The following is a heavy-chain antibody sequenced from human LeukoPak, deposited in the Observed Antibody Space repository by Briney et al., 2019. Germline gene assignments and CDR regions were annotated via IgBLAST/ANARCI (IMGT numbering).Heavy chain of an antibody. CDR2: ISGSGGST. J-gene: IGHJ4*02. CDR1: GFTFSSYA. CDR3: ARRQGKTSGIVGATSDY. Sequence: GGSLRLSCAASGFTFSSYAMSWVRQAPGKGLEWVSAISGSGGSTYYADSVKGRFTISRDNAKNSLYLQMNSLRAEDTAVYYCARRQGKTSGIVGATSDYWGQGTLVTVSS. V-gene: IGHV3-23*01. D-gene: IGHD1-26*01.